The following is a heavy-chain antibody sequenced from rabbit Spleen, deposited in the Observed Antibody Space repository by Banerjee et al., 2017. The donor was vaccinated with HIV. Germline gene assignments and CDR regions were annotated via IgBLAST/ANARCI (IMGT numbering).Heavy chain of an antibody. D-gene: IGHD7-1*01. CDR3: ARFYAGYGDFGYAAM. Sequence: QEQLEESGGDLVKPGASLTLTCTASGFSFSAGYYMCWVRQAPGKGLEWIACIHAGSNANIYYATWAKGRFTISKTSSTTVTLQMTSLTAADTATYFCARFYAGYGDFGYAAMWGQGTLVTVS. CDR1: GFSFSAGYY. CDR2: IHAGSNANI. J-gene: IGHJ3*01. V-gene: IGHV1S45*01.